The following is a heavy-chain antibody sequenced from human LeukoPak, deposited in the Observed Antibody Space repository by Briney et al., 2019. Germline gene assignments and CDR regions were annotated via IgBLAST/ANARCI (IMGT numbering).Heavy chain of an antibody. Sequence: GGSLRLSCAASGFTLSSYAMSWVRQAPGKGLEWVSAISDSGNTYHADSVKGRFTISRDSSKNTLFLQMNRLRPEDAAVYYCARDSRVVVINVWFDPWGQGTLVTVSS. J-gene: IGHJ5*02. CDR1: GFTLSSYA. D-gene: IGHD3-22*01. CDR2: ISDSGNT. CDR3: ARDSRVVVINVWFDP. V-gene: IGHV3-23*01.